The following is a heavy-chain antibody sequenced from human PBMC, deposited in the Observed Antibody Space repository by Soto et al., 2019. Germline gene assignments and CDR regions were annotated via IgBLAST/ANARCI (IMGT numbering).Heavy chain of an antibody. V-gene: IGHV3-23*01. CDR2: ISGSGDST. J-gene: IGHJ3*02. Sequence: GGSLRLSCAASGFTFSSYAMTWVRQAPGKGLEWVSAISGSGDSTYYADPVKGRFTISRDNSKNTLFLQMNSLRAEDTAVYYCAKDVLLRRTHIWGPGTMVTGS. CDR1: GFTFSSYA. D-gene: IGHD3-10*01. CDR3: AKDVLLRRTHI.